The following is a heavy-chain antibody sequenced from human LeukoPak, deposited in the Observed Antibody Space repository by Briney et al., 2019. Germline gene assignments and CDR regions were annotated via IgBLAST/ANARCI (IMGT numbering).Heavy chain of an antibody. D-gene: IGHD7-27*01. CDR3: AKGISNWGNLDY. CDR2: SGHDEDGK. CDR1: GFSFSSYG. V-gene: IGHV3-30*02. Sequence: GGSLRLSCAASGFSFSSYGLYWVRQARGKGLGWEAFSGHDEDGKYYADSVKGRFTICTDNSQNTLYLQMNTLRADDTAVYYCAKGISNWGNLDYWGQGTLVTVSS. J-gene: IGHJ4*02.